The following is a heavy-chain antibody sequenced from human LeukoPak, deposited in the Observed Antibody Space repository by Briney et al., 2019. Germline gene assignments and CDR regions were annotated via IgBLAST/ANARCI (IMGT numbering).Heavy chain of an antibody. Sequence: ASVKVSCKASGYTFTGYYMHWERQAPGQGLEWMGWINPNSGGTNYAQKFQGRVTMTRDTSISTAYMELSRLRSDDTAVYYCARELNIVVVPAARGDGMDVWGQGTTVTVSS. D-gene: IGHD2-2*01. J-gene: IGHJ6*02. CDR3: ARELNIVVVPAARGDGMDV. CDR2: INPNSGGT. V-gene: IGHV1-2*02. CDR1: GYTFTGYY.